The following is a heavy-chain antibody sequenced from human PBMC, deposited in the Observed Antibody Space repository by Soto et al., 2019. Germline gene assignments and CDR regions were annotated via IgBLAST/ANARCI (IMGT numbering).Heavy chain of an antibody. V-gene: IGHV3-30-3*01. J-gene: IGHJ6*02. D-gene: IGHD3-22*01. Sequence: PGGSLRLSCAASGFTFSSYAMHWVRQAPGKGLEWVAVISYDGSNKYYADSVKGRFTISRDNSKNTLYLQMNSLRAEDTAVYYCARDRYYDSSGYNYYYYGMDVWGQGTTVTVSS. CDR1: GFTFSSYA. CDR2: ISYDGSNK. CDR3: ARDRYYDSSGYNYYYYGMDV.